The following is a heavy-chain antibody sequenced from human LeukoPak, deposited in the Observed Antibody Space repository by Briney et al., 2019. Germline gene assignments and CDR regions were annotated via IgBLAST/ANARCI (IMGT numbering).Heavy chain of an antibody. CDR1: GLTVSSEY. Sequence: PGGSLRLSCAAYGLTVSSEYLAWVRKAPGKGLEWISVIYGAGATYYADSVEGRFTISRDTYNNALYLQMNSLRVEDTAVYHCARLLPASRHYFDYWGQGTLVTVSS. J-gene: IGHJ4*02. CDR2: IYGAGAT. CDR3: ARLLPASRHYFDY. D-gene: IGHD6-6*01. V-gene: IGHV3-53*01.